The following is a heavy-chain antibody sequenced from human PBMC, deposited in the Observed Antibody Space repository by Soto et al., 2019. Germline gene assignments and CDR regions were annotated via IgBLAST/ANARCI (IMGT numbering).Heavy chain of an antibody. V-gene: IGHV5-10-1*01. J-gene: IGHJ6*02. CDR1: GYSFTNYW. D-gene: IGHD3-22*01. Sequence: PGEALKISCRGSGYSFTNYWISWVRQMPGKGLEWMGRIDPSDSYTSYSPSFPGHVTISVDKSISTAYLRWSSLQASDTAMYYCARHYDSNPGYGMDVWGQGTTVNVSS. CDR3: ARHYDSNPGYGMDV. CDR2: IDPSDSYT.